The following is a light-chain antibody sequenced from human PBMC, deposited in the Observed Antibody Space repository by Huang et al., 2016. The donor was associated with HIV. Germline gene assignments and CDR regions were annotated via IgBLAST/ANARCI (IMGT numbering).Light chain of an antibody. CDR3: QQYNDYSRT. V-gene: IGKV1-5*03. CDR1: QSINSW. CDR2: KAS. J-gene: IGKJ1*01. Sequence: DIQMTQSPSTLYASIGDRVTITCRASQSINSWLAWYQQKPGKAPKLLIFKASDLEDGVPPRFSGSGSGTEFTLTISSLQPDDFATYYCQQYNDYSRTFGQGTKVEIK.